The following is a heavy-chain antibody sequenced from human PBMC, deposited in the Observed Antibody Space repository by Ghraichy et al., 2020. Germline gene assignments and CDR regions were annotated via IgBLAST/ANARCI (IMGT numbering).Heavy chain of an antibody. CDR3: ARSLVPAAF. CDR1: GFSISNYW. V-gene: IGHV3-74*01. D-gene: IGHD2-2*01. Sequence: GGSLRLSCAASGFSISNYWMHWVRQAPGKGLVWVLRIDSDGRSPNYADSVKGRFTISRDNGKNTLYLQMNSLRVEDTAVYYCARSLVPAAFGGQGTLVTVSS. J-gene: IGHJ4*02. CDR2: IDSDGRSP.